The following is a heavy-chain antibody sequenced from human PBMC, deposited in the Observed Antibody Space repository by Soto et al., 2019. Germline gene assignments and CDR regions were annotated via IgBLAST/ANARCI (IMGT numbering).Heavy chain of an antibody. CDR2: ISSYNGNV. J-gene: IGHJ6*02. Sequence: QVQLVQSGAEVKKPGASVKVSCKASGYTFTNYGFSWVRQAPGQGLEWMGWISSYNGNVEYAQKLQGRVAMTTESSTNTAYMELWSLRSDDTAVYYCAREGRLQLHQNYYYNGMDVWGQGTTVTVSS. CDR1: GYTFTNYG. D-gene: IGHD6-6*01. V-gene: IGHV1-18*01. CDR3: AREGRLQLHQNYYYNGMDV.